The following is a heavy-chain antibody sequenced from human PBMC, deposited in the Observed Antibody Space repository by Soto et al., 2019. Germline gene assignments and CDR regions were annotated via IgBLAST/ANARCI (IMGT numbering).Heavy chain of an antibody. V-gene: IGHV1-8*01. D-gene: IGHD3-10*02. CDR2: MNPGSGDT. J-gene: IGHJ5*02. CDR1: GSSFTNND. CDR3: SRMETFCSLNSFDP. Sequence: SVKVSCKASGSSFTNNDVSWVRQATGQGLEWMGWMNPGSGDTGYAQKFQGRVTMTRNISMATAYMELSSLRLDDTAISYCSRMETFCSLNSFDPWGQVSLVSVST.